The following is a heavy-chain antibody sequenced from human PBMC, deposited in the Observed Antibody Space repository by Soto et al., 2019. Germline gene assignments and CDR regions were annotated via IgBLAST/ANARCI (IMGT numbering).Heavy chain of an antibody. D-gene: IGHD3-10*01. CDR1: GGPMSNYY. CDR2: MGYNGFT. Sequence: QVQLQESGPGLVKPSETLSLTCTISGGPMSNYYCSWFRQPQGQGLEWVGYMGYNGFTRYNPSLTSRVTIDLDTSKNLFSLYLSSVTAADTALYYCAGQGFGALHGLVDVWGQGTTVTVSS. V-gene: IGHV4-59*08. J-gene: IGHJ6*02. CDR3: AGQGFGALHGLVDV.